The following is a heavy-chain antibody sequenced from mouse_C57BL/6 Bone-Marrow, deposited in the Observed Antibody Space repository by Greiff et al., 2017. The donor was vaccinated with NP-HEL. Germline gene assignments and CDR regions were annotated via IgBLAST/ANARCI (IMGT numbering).Heavy chain of an antibody. J-gene: IGHJ3*01. Sequence: EVQLVESGGDLVKPGGSLKLSCAASGFTFSSYGMSWVRQTPDKRLEWVATISSGGSYTYYPDSVKGRFTISRDNAKNTLYLQMSSLKSEDTAMYYCASPYGYWGQGTLVTVSA. CDR3: ASPYGY. CDR1: GFTFSSYG. D-gene: IGHD1-1*02. V-gene: IGHV5-6*01. CDR2: ISSGGSYT.